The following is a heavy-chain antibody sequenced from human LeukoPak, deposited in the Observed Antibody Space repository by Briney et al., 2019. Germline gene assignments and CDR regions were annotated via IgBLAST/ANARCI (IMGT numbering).Heavy chain of an antibody. CDR3: AKDPAVVIQEAPLPY. J-gene: IGHJ4*02. V-gene: IGHV3-23*01. CDR1: GFTFSSYA. CDR2: ISGSGGST. D-gene: IGHD3-22*01. Sequence: GGSLRLSCAASGFTFSSYAMSWVRQAPGKGLEWDSAISGSGGSTYYADSVKGRFTISRDNSKNTLYLQMNSLRAEVTAVYFCAKDPAVVIQEAPLPYWGQGTLVTVSS.